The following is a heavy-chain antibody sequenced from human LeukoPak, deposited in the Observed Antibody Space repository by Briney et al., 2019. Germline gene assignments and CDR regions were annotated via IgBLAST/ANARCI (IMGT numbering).Heavy chain of an antibody. Sequence: GGSLRLSCAASRFTFSSYSMNWVRQAPGKGLEWVSSISSSSSYIYYADSVKGRFTISRDNAKNSLYLQMNSLRAEDTAVYYCARGLRSGRFDPWGQGTLVTVSS. CDR1: RFTFSSYS. D-gene: IGHD6-19*01. V-gene: IGHV3-21*01. J-gene: IGHJ5*02. CDR2: ISSSSSYI. CDR3: ARGLRSGRFDP.